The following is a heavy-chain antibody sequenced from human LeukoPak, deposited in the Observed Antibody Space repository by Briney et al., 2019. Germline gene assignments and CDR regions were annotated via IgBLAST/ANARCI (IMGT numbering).Heavy chain of an antibody. Sequence: GGSLRLSCAASQFIFNNYAMSWVRQAPGKGLEWVASISYDGVDKYYADSLKGRFTMSIDNSKNSVYLQMDSLRVEDTAMYYCAKDVDTVMDWANDAFDVWGQGTMVIVSS. D-gene: IGHD5-18*01. CDR2: ISYDGVDK. V-gene: IGHV3-30-3*01. CDR1: QFIFNNYA. CDR3: AKDVDTVMDWANDAFDV. J-gene: IGHJ3*01.